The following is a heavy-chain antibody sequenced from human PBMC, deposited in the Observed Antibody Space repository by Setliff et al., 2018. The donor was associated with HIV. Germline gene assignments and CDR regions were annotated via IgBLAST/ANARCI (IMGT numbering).Heavy chain of an antibody. CDR2: ISSDGSDK. Sequence: PGGSLRLSCAASGFIFNKFALHWVRQAPGKGLEWVAIISSDGSDKNYADSVKGRFTVSRDNSKNTLYLQMNSLRGEDTAVYYCSRHLGYCSTTNSCWGQGTPVTSPQ. CDR3: SRHLGYCSTTNSC. CDR1: GFIFNKFA. V-gene: IGHV3-30*04. J-gene: IGHJ4*02. D-gene: IGHD2-2*03.